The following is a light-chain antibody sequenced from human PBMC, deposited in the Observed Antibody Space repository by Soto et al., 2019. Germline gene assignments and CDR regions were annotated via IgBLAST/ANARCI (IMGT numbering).Light chain of an antibody. V-gene: IGKV3-11*01. Sequence: EIVLTQSPATLSSSPGERATLSCRASQSVSSYLAWYQQKPGQAPRLLIYDASNRATGIPARFSGSGSGTDFTLTNSCLVPEDFAVYYCQQRSNWPPSITFGQGTRLDIK. CDR3: QQRSNWPPSIT. J-gene: IGKJ5*01. CDR1: QSVSSY. CDR2: DAS.